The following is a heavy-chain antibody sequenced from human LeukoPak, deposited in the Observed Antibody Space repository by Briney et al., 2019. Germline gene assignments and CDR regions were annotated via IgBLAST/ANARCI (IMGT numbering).Heavy chain of an antibody. V-gene: IGHV3-33*01. J-gene: IGHJ4*02. CDR3: ARADPVVYPDY. CDR2: IWYDGSNK. Sequence: GGSLRLSCAASGFTFSSYGMHWVRQAPGKGLEWVAVIWYDGSNKYYADSVKGRFTISRDNSKNTLYLQMNSLRAEDTAVHYCARADPVVYPDYWGQGTLVTVSS. CDR1: GFTFSSYG. D-gene: IGHD3-22*01.